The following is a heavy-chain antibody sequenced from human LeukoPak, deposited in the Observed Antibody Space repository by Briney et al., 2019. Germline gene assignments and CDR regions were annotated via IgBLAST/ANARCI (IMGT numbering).Heavy chain of an antibody. CDR1: GDSVSSNIAA. J-gene: IGHJ3*02. V-gene: IGHV6-1*01. CDR2: TYYRSKWYN. Sequence: SETLSLTCAISGDSVSSNIAAWNWIRQSPSRGLEWLGRTYYRSKWYNDCAVSVKSLITINPDTSKNQFSLQLNSVTPEDTAVYYCARDRTRYSSSWDDAFDIWGQGTMVTVCS. D-gene: IGHD6-13*01. CDR3: ARDRTRYSSSWDDAFDI.